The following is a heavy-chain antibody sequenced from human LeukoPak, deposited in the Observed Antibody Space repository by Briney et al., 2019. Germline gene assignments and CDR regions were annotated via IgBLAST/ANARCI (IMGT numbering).Heavy chain of an antibody. CDR3: ARGDGWGDAVDGMGY. CDR2: IYTSGST. D-gene: IGHD6-19*01. Sequence: SETLSLTCTVSGGSISSGSYYWSWIRQPAGKGLEWIERIYTSGSTNYNPSLKSRVTISVDTSQNQFSLKVNSVTAADTAVYFCARGDGWGDAVDGMGYWGQGILVTVSS. CDR1: GGSISSGSYY. V-gene: IGHV4-61*02. J-gene: IGHJ4*02.